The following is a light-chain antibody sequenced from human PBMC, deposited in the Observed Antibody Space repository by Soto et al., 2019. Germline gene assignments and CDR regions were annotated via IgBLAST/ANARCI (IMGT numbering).Light chain of an antibody. CDR2: GAS. J-gene: IGKJ3*01. CDR3: QQYNNWPFT. CDR1: QSVRSD. Sequence: EIVMTHSPATLSVSPGERATLSCRASQSVRSDLAWYQQKPGQAPRLLIYGASTRATGIPARFSGSGSGTEFTLTISSLQSEDFAVYYCQQYNNWPFTFGPGTKVDIK. V-gene: IGKV3-15*01.